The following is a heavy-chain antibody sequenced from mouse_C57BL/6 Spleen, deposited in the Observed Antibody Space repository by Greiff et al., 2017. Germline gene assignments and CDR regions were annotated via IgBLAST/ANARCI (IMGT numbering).Heavy chain of an antibody. CDR1: GYSFTSYY. CDR2: IYPGSGNT. V-gene: IGHV1-66*01. J-gene: IGHJ3*01. CDR3: ASETGYGNYPAY. Sequence: VKLVESGPELVKPGASVKISCKASGYSFTSYYIHWVKQRPGQGLEWIGWIYPGSGNTKYNEKFKGKATLTADTSSSTAYMQLSSLTSEDSAVYYCASETGYGNYPAYWGQGTLVTVSA. D-gene: IGHD2-1*01.